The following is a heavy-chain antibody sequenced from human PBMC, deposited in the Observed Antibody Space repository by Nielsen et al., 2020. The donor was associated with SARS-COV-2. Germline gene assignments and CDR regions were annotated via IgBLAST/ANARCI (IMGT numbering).Heavy chain of an antibody. J-gene: IGHJ5*02. V-gene: IGHV4-59*01. CDR3: ARVRRGYDSSGYYLNWFDP. D-gene: IGHD3-22*01. CDR2: IYYSGIT. Sequence: WIRQPPGKGLEWIGYIYYSGITNYNPSLKSRVTISVDTSKNQFSLKLSSVTAADTAVYYCARVRRGYDSSGYYLNWFDPWGQGTLVTVSS.